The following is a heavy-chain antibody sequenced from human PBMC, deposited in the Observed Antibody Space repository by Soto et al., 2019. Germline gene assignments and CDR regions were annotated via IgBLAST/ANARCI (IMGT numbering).Heavy chain of an antibody. V-gene: IGHV4-30-4*01. Sequence: PSETLSLTCTVSGGSISSGDYYWSWIRQPPGKGLEWIGYIYYSGTTYYNPSLKSRVTISVDTSKNQFSLKVSSVTAADTAVYYCARALIQLWPHYYYGMDVGGQGTTVT. CDR1: GGSISSGDYY. CDR2: IYYSGTT. D-gene: IGHD5-18*01. CDR3: ARALIQLWPHYYYGMDV. J-gene: IGHJ6*02.